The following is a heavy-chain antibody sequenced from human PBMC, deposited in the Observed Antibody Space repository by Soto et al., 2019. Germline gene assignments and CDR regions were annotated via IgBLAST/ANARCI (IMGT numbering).Heavy chain of an antibody. J-gene: IGHJ6*02. Sequence: PSQTLSLTCAISGDSVSSNSAAWNWIRQSPSRGLEWLGRTYYRSKWYNDYAVSVKSRITINPDTSKNQFSLQLNSVTPEDMAVYYCARDILKAGLRGFYYYYGMDVWGQGTTVTVSS. CDR1: GDSVSSNSAA. V-gene: IGHV6-1*01. CDR3: ARDILKAGLRGFYYYYGMDV. CDR2: TYYRSKWYN. D-gene: IGHD4-17*01.